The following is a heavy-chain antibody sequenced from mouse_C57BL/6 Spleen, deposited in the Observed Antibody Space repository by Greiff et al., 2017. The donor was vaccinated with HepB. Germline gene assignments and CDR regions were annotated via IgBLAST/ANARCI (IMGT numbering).Heavy chain of an antibody. CDR1: GYTFTDYN. J-gene: IGHJ3*01. Sequence: VQLQQSGPELVKPGASVKMSCKASGYTFTDYNMHWVKQSHGKSLEWIGYINPNNGGTSYNQKFKGKATLTVNKSSSTAYMELRSLTSEDSAVYYCEKDYYGYYVWFAYWGKGTLVTVSA. CDR2: INPNNGGT. V-gene: IGHV1-22*01. CDR3: EKDYYGYYVWFAY. D-gene: IGHD2-3*01.